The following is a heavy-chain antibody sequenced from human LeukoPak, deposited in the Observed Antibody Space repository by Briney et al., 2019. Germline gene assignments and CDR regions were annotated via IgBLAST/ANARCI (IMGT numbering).Heavy chain of an antibody. V-gene: IGHV4-4*02. CDR1: GCLISSSNW. D-gene: IGHD6-19*01. CDR2: IKHSGST. Sequence: GPLSFTCAVSGCLISSSNWWCGGRQPPGYELEWIGEIKHSGSTNDTSFLKSRVTISVDKSKTQFSLKLSSVTAADTVVYYCARVESGAQWLVPEGWYFDHWGRGTLVTVSS. J-gene: IGHJ2*01. CDR3: ARVESGAQWLVPEGWYFDH.